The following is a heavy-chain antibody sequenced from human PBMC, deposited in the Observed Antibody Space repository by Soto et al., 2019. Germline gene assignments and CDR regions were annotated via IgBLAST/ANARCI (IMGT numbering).Heavy chain of an antibody. CDR3: ARDWDSSGYYYY. J-gene: IGHJ4*02. D-gene: IGHD3-22*01. V-gene: IGHV1-69*04. CDR1: GGTFSSYA. Sequence: ASVKVSCKASGGTFSSYAISWVRQAPGQGLEWMGRIIPILGIANYAQKFQGRVTITADKSTSTAYMELSSLRSEDTAVYYCARDWDSSGYYYYWGQGTLVTVSS. CDR2: IIPILGIA.